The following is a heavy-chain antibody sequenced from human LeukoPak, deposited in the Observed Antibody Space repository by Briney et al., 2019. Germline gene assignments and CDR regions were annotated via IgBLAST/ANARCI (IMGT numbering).Heavy chain of an antibody. CDR3: AREEVTAHGAFDI. J-gene: IGHJ3*02. Sequence: GASVKVSCKASGYTFTSYYMHWVRQAPGQGLEWMGIINPSGGSTSYAQKFQGRVTVTRDMSTSTVYMELSSLRSEDTAVYYCAREEVTAHGAFDIWGQGTMVTVSS. CDR2: INPSGGST. V-gene: IGHV1-46*01. CDR1: GYTFTSYY.